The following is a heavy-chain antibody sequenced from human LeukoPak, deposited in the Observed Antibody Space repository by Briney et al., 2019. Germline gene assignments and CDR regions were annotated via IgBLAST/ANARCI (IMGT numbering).Heavy chain of an antibody. CDR3: ATDPGEIVPAAKGPRGDYCYGMDV. CDR1: GYTFTTYY. D-gene: IGHD2-2*01. J-gene: IGHJ6*02. V-gene: IGHV1-46*01. CDR2: INPSGGST. Sequence: ASVKVSCKASGYTFTTYYLHWVRQAPGQGLEWMGLINPSGGSTSYAQKFQGRVTMTRDTSISTAYMELSRLRSDDTAVYYCATDPGEIVPAAKGPRGDYCYGMDVWGQGTTVTVSS.